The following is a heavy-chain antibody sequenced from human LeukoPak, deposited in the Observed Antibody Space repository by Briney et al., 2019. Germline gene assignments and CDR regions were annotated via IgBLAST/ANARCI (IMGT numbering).Heavy chain of an antibody. Sequence: SETPSLTCAVFGYSISRGYYWGWTRQPPGKGLRWIGSIDHSGSTYYNPSLKSRVTILVDTSKNHFSLKLNSVTAADTAVYYCAREVFRASPFDYWGQGTLVTVSS. D-gene: IGHD1-14*01. CDR3: AREVFRASPFDY. CDR2: IDHSGST. V-gene: IGHV4-38-2*02. CDR1: GYSISRGYY. J-gene: IGHJ4*02.